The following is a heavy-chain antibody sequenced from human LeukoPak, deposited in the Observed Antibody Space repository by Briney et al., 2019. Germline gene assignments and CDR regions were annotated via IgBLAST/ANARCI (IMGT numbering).Heavy chain of an antibody. CDR1: GFTFSDYY. CDR3: ARERYSWGAVAAMNDY. J-gene: IGHJ4*02. V-gene: IGHV3-11*01. D-gene: IGHD6-19*01. CDR2: ISSSGSTI. Sequence: PGGSLRLSCSASGFTFSDYYMSWIRQAPGKGLEWVSYISSSGSTIYYADSVKGRFTISRDNAKNSLYLQMNSLRAEDTAVYYCARERYSWGAVAAMNDYWGQGTLVTVSS.